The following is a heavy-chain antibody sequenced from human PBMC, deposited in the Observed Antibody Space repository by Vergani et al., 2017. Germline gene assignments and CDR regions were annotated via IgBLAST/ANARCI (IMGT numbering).Heavy chain of an antibody. Sequence: QVQLVQSGAEVKKPGSSVKVSCKASGGTFSSYAISWVRQAPGQGLEWMGRIIPILGIANYAQKFQGRVTITADKSTSTAYMELSSLRSEDTAVYYCARSPGLGDDAFDLWGQGTMVTVSS. CDR2: IIPILGIA. CDR1: GGTFSSYA. J-gene: IGHJ3*01. V-gene: IGHV1-69*04. D-gene: IGHD3/OR15-3a*01. CDR3: ARSPGLGDDAFDL.